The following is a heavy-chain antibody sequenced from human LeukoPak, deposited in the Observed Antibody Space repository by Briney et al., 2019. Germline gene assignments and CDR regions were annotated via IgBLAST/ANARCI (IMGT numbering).Heavy chain of an antibody. D-gene: IGHD3-10*01. CDR1: GGSFSDSY. CDR3: ARGVPYGPSYEFFDY. Sequence: SETLSLTCTVSGGSFSDSYWSWIRQPPGKGLECIGYIYYSGSTNYNPSLKSRVTISLHTSKNQFSLKLNSVTAADTAVYYCARGVPYGPSYEFFDYWGQGTLVTVSS. J-gene: IGHJ4*02. CDR2: IYYSGST. V-gene: IGHV4-59*01.